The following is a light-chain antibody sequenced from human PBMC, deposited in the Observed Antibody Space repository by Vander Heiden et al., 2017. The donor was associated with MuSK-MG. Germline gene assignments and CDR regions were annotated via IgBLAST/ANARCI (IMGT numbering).Light chain of an antibody. CDR3: LLSYSDSVV. Sequence: QAVVSQEPSLTVSPGGTVTLTCGSSTGPVSSTHFPYWFQQKPGQAPRTLIYDTNNKHSRTPARFSGSLLGGQAALTLSGAQPEDEAEYYCLLSYSDSVVFGGGTKLTVL. J-gene: IGLJ2*01. CDR2: DTN. V-gene: IGLV7-46*01. CDR1: TGPVSSTHF.